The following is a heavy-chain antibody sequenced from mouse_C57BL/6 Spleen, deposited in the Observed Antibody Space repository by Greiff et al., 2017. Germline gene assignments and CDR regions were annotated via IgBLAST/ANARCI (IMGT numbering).Heavy chain of an antibody. Sequence: QVQLKQSGAELARPGASVKMSCKASGYTFTSYTMHWVKQRPGQGLEWIGDINPSSGYTKYNQKFKDKATLTADKSSSTAYMQLSSLTSEDSAVYYCARSSEYYGSSQSEYDFGYWGQGTTLTVSS. V-gene: IGHV1-4*01. CDR3: ARSSEYYGSSQSEYDFGY. CDR1: GYTFTSYT. J-gene: IGHJ2*01. D-gene: IGHD1-1*01. CDR2: INPSSGYT.